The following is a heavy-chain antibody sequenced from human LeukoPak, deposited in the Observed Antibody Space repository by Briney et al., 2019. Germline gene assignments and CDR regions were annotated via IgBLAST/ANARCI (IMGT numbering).Heavy chain of an antibody. CDR3: ARDPFSGGSCPPDY. CDR2: ISSSSYI. CDR1: GFILSRYS. J-gene: IGHJ4*02. Sequence: PGGSLRLSCEASGFILSRYSMNWVRQAPGKGLEWVSSISSSSYIYYADPVKGRFTISRDNAKNSLYLQMNSLRAEDTAVYYCARDPFSGGSCPPDYWGQGTLVTVSS. D-gene: IGHD2-15*01. V-gene: IGHV3-21*01.